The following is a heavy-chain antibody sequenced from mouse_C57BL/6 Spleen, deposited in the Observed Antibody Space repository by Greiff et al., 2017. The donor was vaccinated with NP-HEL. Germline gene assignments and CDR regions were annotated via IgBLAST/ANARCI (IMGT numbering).Heavy chain of an antibody. CDR2: ISYDGSN. V-gene: IGHV3-6*01. CDR3: ASGVLGAMDY. J-gene: IGHJ4*01. CDR1: GYSITSGYY. D-gene: IGHD4-1*01. Sequence: EVQLQESGPGLVKPSQSLSLTCSVTGYSITSGYYWNWIRQFPGNKLEWMGYISYDGSNNYNPSLKNRISITRDTSKNQLFLKLNSVTTEDTATYDCASGVLGAMDYWGQGTSVTVSS.